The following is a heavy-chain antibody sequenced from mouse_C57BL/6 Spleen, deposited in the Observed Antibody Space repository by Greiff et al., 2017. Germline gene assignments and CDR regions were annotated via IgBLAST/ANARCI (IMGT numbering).Heavy chain of an antibody. J-gene: IGHJ2*01. CDR1: GFNFSSYA. V-gene: IGHV5-9-1*02. CDR2: ISRGGGYI. CDR3: TRACSNYSNYFDY. D-gene: IGHD2-5*01. Sequence: EVNVLESGAGLVKPGGSVKLSCAASGFNFSSYAMPWVRQTPEKRLEWVAYISRGGGYIYYADNVKGRFTISRDKATNTLYLQISSLKSEDTAVYYCTRACSNYSNYFDYWGQGTTLTVSS.